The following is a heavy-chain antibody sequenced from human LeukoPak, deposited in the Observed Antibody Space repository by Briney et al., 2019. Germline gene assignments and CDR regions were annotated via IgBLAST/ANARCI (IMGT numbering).Heavy chain of an antibody. CDR3: ARPGGGGYCSGGSCYSFDY. CDR2: IHPGYSVI. Sequence: GESLKISCKGSGYTFTSYWIGWVRQLPGKGVEWTGLIHPGYSVIRYIPTLQAQVPISADKSISTAYLQWTSLKASDTAMYYCARPGGGGYCSGGSCYSFDYWGQGTLVTVSS. CDR1: GYTFTSYW. V-gene: IGHV5-51*01. D-gene: IGHD2-15*01. J-gene: IGHJ4*02.